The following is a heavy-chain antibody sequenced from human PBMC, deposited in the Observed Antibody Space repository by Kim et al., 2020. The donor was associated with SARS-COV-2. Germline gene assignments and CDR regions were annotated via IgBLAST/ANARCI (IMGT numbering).Heavy chain of an antibody. CDR2: INPSGGST. CDR3: ARAYNYGDPLDY. D-gene: IGHD4-17*01. CDR1: GYTFTNYY. Sequence: ASVKVSCKASGYTFTNYYMHWVRQAPGQGLEWMGIINPSGGSTSYAQKFQGRVTLARDTSTSTVYMALSSLRADDTAVYYCARAYNYGDPLDYWGLGTLVTVCS. J-gene: IGHJ4*02. V-gene: IGHV1-46*01.